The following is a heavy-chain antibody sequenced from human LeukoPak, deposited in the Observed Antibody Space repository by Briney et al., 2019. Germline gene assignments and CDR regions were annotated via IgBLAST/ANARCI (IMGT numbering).Heavy chain of an antibody. CDR1: GGTFSSYA. CDR3: ARETYYYGSGSPSPFDY. D-gene: IGHD3-10*01. Sequence: SVKVSCKASGGTFSSYAISWVRQAPGQGLEWVGGIIPIFGTANYAQKFQGRVTITADKSTSTVYMELSSLRSEDTAVYYCARETYYYGSGSPSPFDYWGQGTLVTVSS. CDR2: IIPIFGTA. J-gene: IGHJ4*02. V-gene: IGHV1-69*06.